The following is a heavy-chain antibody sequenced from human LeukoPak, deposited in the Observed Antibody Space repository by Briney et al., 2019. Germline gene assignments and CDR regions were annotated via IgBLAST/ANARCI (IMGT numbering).Heavy chain of an antibody. CDR1: GGSMSNYY. CDR3: ARAYYYGSGSYGLDY. Sequence: SETLSLTCTVSGGSMSNYYWSWIRQPPGKGLEWIGYIYSSGSTNYNPSLKSRLTISVDASKNQFSLKLTSVTAADTAVYYCARAYYYGSGSYGLDYWGQGTLVTVSS. J-gene: IGHJ4*02. V-gene: IGHV4-59*01. CDR2: IYSSGST. D-gene: IGHD3-10*01.